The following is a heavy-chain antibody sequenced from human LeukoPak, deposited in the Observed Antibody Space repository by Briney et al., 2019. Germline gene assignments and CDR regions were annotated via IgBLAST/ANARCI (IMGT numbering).Heavy chain of an antibody. Sequence: RPGGSLRLSCAASGFTFSSYAMSWVRQAPGKGLEWVSAISGSGGSTYYADSVKGRFTISRDNSKNTLYLQMNSLRAEDTAVYYCAKYCGGDCYLLNGMDVWGQGTTVTVSS. CDR2: ISGSGGST. J-gene: IGHJ6*02. D-gene: IGHD2-21*02. CDR3: AKYCGGDCYLLNGMDV. V-gene: IGHV3-23*01. CDR1: GFTFSSYA.